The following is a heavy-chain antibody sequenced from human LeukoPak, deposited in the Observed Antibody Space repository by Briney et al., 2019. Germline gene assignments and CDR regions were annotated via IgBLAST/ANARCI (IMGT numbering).Heavy chain of an antibody. Sequence: PSETLSLTCTVSGGSISSYYWSWIRQPPGKGLEWIGYIYYSGSTNYNPSLKSRVTVSVDTSKNQFSPKLSSVTAADTAVYYCARADYGGWFDPWGQGTLVTVSS. CDR1: GGSISSYY. D-gene: IGHD4/OR15-4a*01. CDR3: ARADYGGWFDP. CDR2: IYYSGST. V-gene: IGHV4-59*01. J-gene: IGHJ5*02.